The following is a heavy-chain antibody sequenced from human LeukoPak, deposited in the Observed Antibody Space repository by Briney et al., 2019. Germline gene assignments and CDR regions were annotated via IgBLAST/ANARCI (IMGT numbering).Heavy chain of an antibody. CDR3: ARGTQQWLPFDY. V-gene: IGHV1-2*06. J-gene: IGHJ4*02. CDR2: VSPKSDT. Sequence: ASVKVSCKASGYTFTGYYMHWVRQAPGQGLEWMGRVSPKSDTNYARKFQGRVTMTRDASMNTAYMELSSLTSDDTAVYYCARGTQQWLPFDYWDQGTLITVSS. D-gene: IGHD6-19*01. CDR1: GYTFTGYY.